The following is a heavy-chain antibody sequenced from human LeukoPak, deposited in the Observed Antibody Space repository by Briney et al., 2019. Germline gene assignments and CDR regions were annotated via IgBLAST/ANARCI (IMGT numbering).Heavy chain of an antibody. CDR2: TYYRSKWYN. Sequence: SQTLSLTCAISGDSVSSNSAAWNWIRQSPSRGLEWLGRTYYRSKWYNDYAVSVKSRITINPDTSKNQFSLQLISVTPEDTAVYYCAREVGATTHHEGRFDYWGQGTLVTVSS. CDR3: AREVGATTHHEGRFDY. J-gene: IGHJ4*02. D-gene: IGHD1-26*01. CDR1: GDSVSSNSAA. V-gene: IGHV6-1*01.